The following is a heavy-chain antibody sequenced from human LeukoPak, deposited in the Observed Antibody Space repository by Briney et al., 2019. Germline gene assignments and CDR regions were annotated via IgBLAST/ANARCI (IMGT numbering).Heavy chain of an antibody. D-gene: IGHD2-15*01. CDR3: ARGYSGHEYYFDY. V-gene: IGHV1-2*04. CDR1: GYTFTSYD. J-gene: IGHJ4*02. CDR2: INPNSGGT. Sequence: ASVKVSCKASGYTFTSYDINWVRQAPGQGLEWMGWINPNSGGTNYAQKFQGWVTMTRDTSISTAYMELSRLRSDDTAVYYCARGYSGHEYYFDYWGQGTLVTVSS.